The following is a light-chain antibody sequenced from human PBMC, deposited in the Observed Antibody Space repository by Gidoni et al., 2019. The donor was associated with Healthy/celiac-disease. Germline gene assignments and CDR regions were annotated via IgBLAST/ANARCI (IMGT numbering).Light chain of an antibody. CDR2: AAS. J-gene: IGKJ2*01. CDR3: QQSYSTPMYT. V-gene: IGKV1-39*01. Sequence: DIHMTQSPSSLSASVGDRVTITCRASQSISSYLNWYQQKPGKDPKLLIDAASSLQSGVPSRFSGSGSGTDFTLTISSLQPEDFATYYCQQSYSTPMYTFGQGTKLEIK. CDR1: QSISSY.